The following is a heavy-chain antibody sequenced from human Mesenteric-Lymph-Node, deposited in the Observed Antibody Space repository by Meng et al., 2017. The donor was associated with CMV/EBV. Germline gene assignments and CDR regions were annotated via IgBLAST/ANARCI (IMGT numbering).Heavy chain of an antibody. V-gene: IGHV4-34*12. CDR2: IVHTGTT. D-gene: IGHD3-3*01. CDR1: GGSLSGFH. CDR3: ARKFGVVLPLGSMDV. Sequence: SETLSLTCGVYGGSLSGFHWSWIRQPPGKGLEWIGEIVHTGTTYYNPSLKSRVTISVDTSKNQFSLKLSSVTAADTAVYYCARKFGVVLPLGSMDVWGQGTTVTVSS. J-gene: IGHJ6*02.